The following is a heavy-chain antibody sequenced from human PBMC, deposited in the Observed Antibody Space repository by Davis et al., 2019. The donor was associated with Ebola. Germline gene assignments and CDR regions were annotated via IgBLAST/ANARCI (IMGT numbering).Heavy chain of an antibody. CDR2: INNIGSTT. V-gene: IGHV3-74*01. Sequence: HTGGSLRLSCAASGFTLSSYWMHWVRQVPGKGLVWVSRINNIGSTTNYADSVKGRFTISRDNSKNTLYLQMNSLRAEDTAVYYCATTPQYSSGQNKPFDYWGQGTLVTVSS. J-gene: IGHJ4*02. D-gene: IGHD6-19*01. CDR3: ATTPQYSSGQNKPFDY. CDR1: GFTLSSYW.